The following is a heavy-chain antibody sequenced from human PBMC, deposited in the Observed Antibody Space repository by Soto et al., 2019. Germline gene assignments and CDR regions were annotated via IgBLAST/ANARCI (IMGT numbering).Heavy chain of an antibody. CDR2: IYHSGST. CDR1: GGSISSGGYS. D-gene: IGHD3-22*01. CDR3: ARAPYYYDSSGYFDY. J-gene: IGHJ4*02. Sequence: QLQLQESGSGLVKPSQTLSLTCAVSGGSISSGGYSWSWIRQPPGKGLEWIGYIYHSGSTYYNPSLKSRVTISVDTSKNQFSLKLSSVTAADTAVYYCARAPYYYDSSGYFDYWGQGTLVTVSS. V-gene: IGHV4-30-2*01.